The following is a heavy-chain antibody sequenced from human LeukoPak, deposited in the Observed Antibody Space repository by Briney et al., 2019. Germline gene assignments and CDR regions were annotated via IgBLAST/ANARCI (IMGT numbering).Heavy chain of an antibody. D-gene: IGHD5-18*01. CDR3: ARSTAEFDY. Sequence: PGGSLRLSCAASGFRFGSYWIAWVRQAPGKGLEWVANIKEDGSEKYYVDSVKGRFTISRDNAKNSLSLQMSSLRVEDTAVYYCARSTAEFDYWGQGTLVTVSS. CDR1: GFRFGSYW. CDR2: IKEDGSEK. J-gene: IGHJ4*02. V-gene: IGHV3-7*01.